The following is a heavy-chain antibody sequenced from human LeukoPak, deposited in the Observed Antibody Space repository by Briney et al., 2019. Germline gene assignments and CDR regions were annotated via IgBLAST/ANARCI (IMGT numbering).Heavy chain of an antibody. CDR3: ARDPRYDILTGYGGPGWFDP. CDR1: GGSISSSSYY. D-gene: IGHD3-9*01. Sequence: PSETLSLTCTVSGGSISSSSYYWGWIRQPPGKGLEWIGSIYYSGSTYYNPSLKSRVTISVDTSKNQFSLKLSSVTAADTAVYYCARDPRYDILTGYGGPGWFDPWGQGTLVTVSS. CDR2: IYYSGST. V-gene: IGHV4-39*07. J-gene: IGHJ5*02.